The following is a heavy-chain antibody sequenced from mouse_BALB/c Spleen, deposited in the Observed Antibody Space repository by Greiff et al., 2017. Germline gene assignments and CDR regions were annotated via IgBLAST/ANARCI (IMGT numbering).Heavy chain of an antibody. V-gene: IGHV5-6-2*01. D-gene: IGHD2-14*01. CDR1: GFTFSSYY. CDR2: INSNGGST. Sequence: EVKLVESGGGLVKLGGSLKLSCAASGFTFSSYYMSWVRQTPEKRLELVAAINSNGGSTYYPDTVKGRFTISRDNAKNTLYLQMSSLKSEDTALYYCARQAYYRYGDYAMDYWGQGTSVTVSS. CDR3: ARQAYYRYGDYAMDY. J-gene: IGHJ4*01.